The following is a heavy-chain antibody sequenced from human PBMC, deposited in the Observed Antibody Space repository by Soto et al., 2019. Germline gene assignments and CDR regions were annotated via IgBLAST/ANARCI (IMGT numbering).Heavy chain of an antibody. CDR3: ARGRHRNPDY. J-gene: IGHJ4*02. CDR2: IRGYNGDT. V-gene: IGHV1-18*04. Sequence: ASVKVSCKTSGYTFINFGITWVRQAPGQGLEWVGKIRGYNGDTNYAPKLQGRVTMTTDTSTSAAYLELRTLRSDDTAVYYCARGRHRNPDYWVQGTLVTFSS. D-gene: IGHD4-4*01. CDR1: GYTFINFG.